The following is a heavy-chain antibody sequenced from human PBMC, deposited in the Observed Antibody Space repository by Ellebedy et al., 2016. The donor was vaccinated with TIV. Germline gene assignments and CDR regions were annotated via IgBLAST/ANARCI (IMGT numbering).Heavy chain of an antibody. CDR2: ISYDGRTR. J-gene: IGHJ5*01. V-gene: IGHV3-30*18. CDR3: VKEGHKYSSGSYDS. Sequence: GESLKISXAASGFSFSDCGMQWVRQAPGKGLEWVGVISYDGRTRHYAEAIKGRFTVSRDDSKSTLYLDMNSLRVEDTALYYCVKEGHKYSSGSYDSWGQGTQVTVSS. CDR1: GFSFSDCG. D-gene: IGHD3-22*01.